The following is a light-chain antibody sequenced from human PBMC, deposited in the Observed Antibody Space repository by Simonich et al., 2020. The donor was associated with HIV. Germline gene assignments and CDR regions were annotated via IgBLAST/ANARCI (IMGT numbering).Light chain of an antibody. J-gene: IGKJ4*01. CDR1: QSVTLSF. CDR2: VTS. CDR3: QQYGSSPT. Sequence: EIVMTQSPATLSVSPGERATLSCRASQSVTLSFLAWYQQKPGLAPRFLIYVTSNRATGIPDRFSGSGSGTDFTLTISRLEPEDFAVYYCQQYGSSPTFGGGTKVEIK. V-gene: IGKV3D-20*01.